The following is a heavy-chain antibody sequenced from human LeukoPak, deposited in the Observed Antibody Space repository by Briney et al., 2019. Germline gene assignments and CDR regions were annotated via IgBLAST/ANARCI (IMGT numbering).Heavy chain of an antibody. Sequence: ASVKVSCKASGYTFTSYGISWVRQAPGQGLEWMGWISAYNGNTNYAQKLQGRVTMTTDTSTSTAYMELRSLRSDDTAVYYCARSYDYVWGSYRCFFDYWGQGTLVTVSS. J-gene: IGHJ4*02. CDR1: GYTFTSYG. V-gene: IGHV1-18*01. CDR3: ARSYDYVWGSYRCFFDY. D-gene: IGHD3-16*02. CDR2: ISAYNGNT.